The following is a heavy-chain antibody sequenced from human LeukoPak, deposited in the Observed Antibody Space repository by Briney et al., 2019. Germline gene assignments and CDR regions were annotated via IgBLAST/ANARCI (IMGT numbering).Heavy chain of an antibody. CDR1: GXTFSTYS. V-gene: IGHV3-21*01. J-gene: IGHJ4*02. Sequence: GGSLRLSCAASGXTFSTYSMNWVRQAPGKGLEWVSSISSSSSYIYYADSVQGRFTISRDNAKNSLYLQMNSLTAEDTAVYYCARATSDLGSNDYWGQGTLVTVSS. CDR2: ISSSSSYI. D-gene: IGHD3-3*01. CDR3: ARATSDLGSNDY.